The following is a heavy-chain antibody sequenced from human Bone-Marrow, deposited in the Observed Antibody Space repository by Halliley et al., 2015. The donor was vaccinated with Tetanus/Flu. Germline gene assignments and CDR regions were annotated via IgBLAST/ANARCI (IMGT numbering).Heavy chain of an antibody. CDR3: ARAVWQRLPPSHYYYAMAV. D-gene: IGHD5-12*01. CDR2: MFDTGST. V-gene: IGHV4-31*03. Sequence: TLSLTCTVSGGSINSGSYYWTWIRQHPGKGLEWIGYMFDTGSTYYNPSLKSRIIISADTSKNQISLNLTSVTAADTAVYYCARAVWQRLPPSHYYYAMAVWGRGTTVTVSS. CDR1: GGSINSGSYY. J-gene: IGHJ6*02.